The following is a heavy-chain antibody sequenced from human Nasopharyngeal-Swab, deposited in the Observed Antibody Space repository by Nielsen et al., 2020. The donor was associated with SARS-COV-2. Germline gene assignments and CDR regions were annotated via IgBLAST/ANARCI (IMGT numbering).Heavy chain of an antibody. Sequence: SVKVSCKASGFSFPSSAMQWLRQARGQGLEWIGWLVVGSGKTNYAQKFQERATISRYRSTSTVYMELSSLRSDDTAVYYCAAIDLSSTSYGDWYFDLWCRGTLVTVSS. CDR1: GFSFPSSA. CDR2: LVVGSGKT. D-gene: IGHD2-2*01. J-gene: IGHJ2*01. V-gene: IGHV1-58*02. CDR3: AAIDLSSTSYGDWYFDL.